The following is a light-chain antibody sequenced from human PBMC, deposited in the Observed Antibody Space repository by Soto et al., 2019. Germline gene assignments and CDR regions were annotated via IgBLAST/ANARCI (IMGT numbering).Light chain of an antibody. CDR1: QTVGRNY. CDR3: QQYVYSPIR. Sequence: EIVLTQSPGSLSLFPGERATLSCRASQTVGRNYLAWFHQKPGQAPRLLIYDASTRATGIPDKFGGSGSGTDFTLTISRLEPEDFAVCYCQQYVYSPIRLGQGTRLAIK. J-gene: IGKJ5*01. CDR2: DAS. V-gene: IGKV3-20*01.